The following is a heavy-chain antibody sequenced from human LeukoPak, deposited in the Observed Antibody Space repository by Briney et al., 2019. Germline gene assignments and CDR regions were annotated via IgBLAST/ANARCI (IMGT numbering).Heavy chain of an antibody. J-gene: IGHJ4*02. CDR1: GFTFGDYA. Sequence: PGRSLRLSCTASGFTFGDYAMSWVRQAPGKGLEWVGFIRSKAYGGTTEYAASVKGRFTISRDDSKSIAYLQMNSLKTEDTAVYYCTRVYGDYRRHYFDYWGQRTLVTVSS. D-gene: IGHD4-17*01. CDR2: IRSKAYGGTT. V-gene: IGHV3-49*04. CDR3: TRVYGDYRRHYFDY.